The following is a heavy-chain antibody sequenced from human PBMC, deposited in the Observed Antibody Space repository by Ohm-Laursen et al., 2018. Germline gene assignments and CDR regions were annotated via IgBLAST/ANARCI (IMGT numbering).Heavy chain of an antibody. D-gene: IGHD3-10*01. CDR1: GFIFGDYS. V-gene: IGHV3-11*01. J-gene: IGHJ4*02. Sequence: SLRLSCTASGFIFGDYSMTWIRQAPGKGLEWISYISSGSVTIHYADSVRGRFTISRDNAKDSLFLQMNSLRAEDTAVYYCAKDPGRYYFDYWGQGTLVTVSS. CDR2: ISSGSVTI. CDR3: AKDPGRYYFDY.